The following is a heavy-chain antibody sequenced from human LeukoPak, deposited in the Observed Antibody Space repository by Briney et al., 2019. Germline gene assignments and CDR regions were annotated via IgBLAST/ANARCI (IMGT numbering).Heavy chain of an antibody. CDR2: INHSGST. Sequence: SETLSLTCAVYGGSFSGYYWSWIRQPPGKGLEWIGEINHSGSTNYNPSLKSRVTISVDTSKNQFSLKLSSVTAEDTAVYYCARDYGIQNPSGAFDIWGQGTMVTVSS. CDR1: GGSFSGYY. J-gene: IGHJ3*02. D-gene: IGHD4-17*01. V-gene: IGHV4-34*01. CDR3: ARDYGIQNPSGAFDI.